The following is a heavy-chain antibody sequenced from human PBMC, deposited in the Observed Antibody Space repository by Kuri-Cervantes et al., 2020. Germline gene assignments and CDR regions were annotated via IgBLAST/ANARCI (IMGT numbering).Heavy chain of an antibody. V-gene: IGHV1-8*01. D-gene: IGHD4-23*01. J-gene: IGHJ6*02. CDR3: ARPPTGDYGGGMDV. CDR1: GYTFTSYD. CDR2: MNPNSGNT. Sequence: ASVKVSCKASGYTFTSYDINWVRQATGQGLEWMGWMNPNSGNTGYAQKFQGRVTMTRKTSISTAYMELSSLRSEDTAVYYCARPPTGDYGGGMDVWGQGTTVTVSS.